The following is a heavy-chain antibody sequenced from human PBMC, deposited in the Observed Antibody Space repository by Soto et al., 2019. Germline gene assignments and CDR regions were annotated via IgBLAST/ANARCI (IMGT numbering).Heavy chain of an antibody. J-gene: IGHJ4*02. V-gene: IGHV3-66*01. D-gene: IGHD2-15*01. CDR3: ARGWWAHFDY. CDR2: IYSGVST. CDR1: GFTVSSNY. Sequence: EVQLVESGGGLVQPGGSLRLSCAASGFTVSSNYMNWVRQAPGKGLEWVSVIYSGVSTYYADSVKGRFTISRDNSKNTLYLQMNTLRAEDTAVYYCARGWWAHFDYWGQGTLVTVSA.